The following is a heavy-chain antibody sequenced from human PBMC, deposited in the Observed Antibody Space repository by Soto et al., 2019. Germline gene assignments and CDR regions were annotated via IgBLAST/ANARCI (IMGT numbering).Heavy chain of an antibody. CDR2: IYYSGST. V-gene: IGHV4-39*01. CDR1: GGSLSSSSYY. J-gene: IGHJ4*02. Sequence: SETLSLTCTVSGGSLSSSSYYWGWIRQPPGKGLEWIGSIYYSGSTYYNPSLKSRVTISVDTSKNQFSLKLSSVTAADTAVYYCASQRLGAERRFGHYFDYWGQGTLVTVSS. CDR3: ASQRLGAERRFGHYFDY. D-gene: IGHD3-3*01.